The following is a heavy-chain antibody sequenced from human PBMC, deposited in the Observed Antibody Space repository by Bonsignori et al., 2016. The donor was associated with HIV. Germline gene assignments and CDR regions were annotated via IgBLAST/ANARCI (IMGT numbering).Heavy chain of an antibody. J-gene: IGHJ4*02. CDR1: GFTFRTYD. D-gene: IGHD1-1*01. Sequence: EVRLVESGGTLVKPGGSLRLSCEASGFTFRTYDMNWVRQAPGKGLEWVSSIGADTRYKFYADSVRGRFTISRDNAKNSLYLEMNSLRVDDTAVYYCARDPRXNWYDGLDYWGQGTRVTV. CDR3: ARDPRXNWYDGLDY. CDR2: IGADTRYK. V-gene: IGHV3-21*01.